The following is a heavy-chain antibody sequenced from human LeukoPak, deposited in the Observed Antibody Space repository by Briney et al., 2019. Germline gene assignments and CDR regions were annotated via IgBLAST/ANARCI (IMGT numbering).Heavy chain of an antibody. V-gene: IGHV1-2*02. Sequence: ASVKVSCKASGYTFTGYYMHWVRQAPGQGLEWMGWINPNSGGTNYAQKFQGRVTMTRDTSISTAYMELSRLRPDDTAVYYCAREGSRDGYNLAFDYWGQGTLVTVSS. CDR2: INPNSGGT. D-gene: IGHD5-24*01. CDR3: AREGSRDGYNLAFDY. J-gene: IGHJ4*02. CDR1: GYTFTGYY.